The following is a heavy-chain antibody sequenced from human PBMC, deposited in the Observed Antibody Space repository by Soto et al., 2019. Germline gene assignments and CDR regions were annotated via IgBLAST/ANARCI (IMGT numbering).Heavy chain of an antibody. CDR1: GFTFSNAW. Sequence: EVQLVESGGGLVKPGGSLRLSCAASGFTFSNAWMSWVRQAPGKGLEWVGRIKRKTDGGTTDYAAPVKGRFTISSDDSTNTLYLQMNSLTTEDTAVYYWTTAGGVDTAILWGQGTLVTVSS. D-gene: IGHD5-18*01. J-gene: IGHJ4*02. V-gene: IGHV3-15*01. CDR2: IKRKTDGGTT. CDR3: TTAGGVDTAIL.